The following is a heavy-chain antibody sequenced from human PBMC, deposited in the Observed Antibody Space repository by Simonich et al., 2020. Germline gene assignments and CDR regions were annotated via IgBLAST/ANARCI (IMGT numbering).Heavy chain of an antibody. CDR1: GYTFTGYY. V-gene: IGHV1-2*02. J-gene: IGHJ4*02. D-gene: IGHD7-27*01. Sequence: QVQLVQSGAEVKKPGASVKVSCQASGYTFTGYYMPWVRQAPGQGLEWMGWINPNSGGTNYVRKFQGRVTMTRDTSISTAYMELSRLRSDDTAVYYCAREVLTGIFTFDYWGQGTLVTVSS. CDR2: INPNSGGT. CDR3: AREVLTGIFTFDY.